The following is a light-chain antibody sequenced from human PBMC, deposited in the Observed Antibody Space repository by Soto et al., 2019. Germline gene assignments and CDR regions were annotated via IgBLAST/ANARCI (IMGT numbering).Light chain of an antibody. CDR2: DAS. CDR1: QSISRS. V-gene: IGKV1-5*01. Sequence: DIQMTQSPSTLSASVGDRVSITYRASQSISRSLAWYQQKSGKAPKLLIDDASNLHSGVPSRFTGSGSGTEFTLTISSLQPDDFAIYYCQQYSSYRTFGQGTKVDIK. CDR3: QQYSSYRT. J-gene: IGKJ1*01.